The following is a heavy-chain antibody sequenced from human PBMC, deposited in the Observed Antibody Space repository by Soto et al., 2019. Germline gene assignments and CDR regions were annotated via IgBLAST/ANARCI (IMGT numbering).Heavy chain of an antibody. V-gene: IGHV2-5*02. CDR3: AHSLRSTAELLLWFGESDNWFDP. D-gene: IGHD3-10*01. CDR1: GFSLSTSGVG. Sequence: SGPTLVNPTQTLTLTCTFSGFSLSTSGVGVGWIRQPPGKALEWLALIYWDDDKRYSPSLKSRLTITKETSKNQMVLTITNMKPVDTATYYCAHSLRSTAELLLWFGESDNWFDPWGQGTLVTVSS. J-gene: IGHJ5*02. CDR2: IYWDDDK.